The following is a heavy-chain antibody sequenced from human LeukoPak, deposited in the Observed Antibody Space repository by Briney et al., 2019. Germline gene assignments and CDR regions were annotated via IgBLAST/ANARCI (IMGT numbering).Heavy chain of an antibody. CDR3: AKTYSSGWYLPPALDY. D-gene: IGHD6-19*01. CDR2: ISYDGSNK. Sequence: PGGSLRLSCAASGFTFSSYGMHWVRQAPGKGLEWVAVISYDGSNKYYADSVKGRFTISRDNSKNTLYLQMNSLRAEDTAVYYCAKTYSSGWYLPPALDYWGQGTLVTVSS. J-gene: IGHJ4*02. V-gene: IGHV3-30*18. CDR1: GFTFSSYG.